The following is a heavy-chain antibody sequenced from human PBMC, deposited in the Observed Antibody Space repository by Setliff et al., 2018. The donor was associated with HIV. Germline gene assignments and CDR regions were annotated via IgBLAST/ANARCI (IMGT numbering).Heavy chain of an antibody. D-gene: IGHD2-2*01. Sequence: PSETLSLTCTVSGDSMSSSSYYWGWIRQPPGKGLEWIGSIFYSGNTYYKPSLKSRVTISVDTSKNQFSLKLSSVTAADTAVYYCARPQYPGYYFDYWGRGTLVTVSS. V-gene: IGHV4-39*01. CDR1: GDSMSSSSYY. J-gene: IGHJ4*02. CDR2: IFYSGNT. CDR3: ARPQYPGYYFDY.